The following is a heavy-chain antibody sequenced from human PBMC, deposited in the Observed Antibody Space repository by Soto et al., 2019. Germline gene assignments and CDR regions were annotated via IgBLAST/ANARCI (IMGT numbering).Heavy chain of an antibody. CDR2: ISAYNGNT. J-gene: IGHJ4*02. D-gene: IGHD6-19*01. CDR3: AKSGALIAVAPYPYDY. CDR1: GYTFTSYG. V-gene: IGHV1-18*01. Sequence: ASVKVSCKASGYTFTSYGISWVRQAPGQGLEWMGWISAYNGNTNYAQKLQGRVTMTTDTSTSTAYMELRSLRSDDTAVYYCAKSGALIAVAPYPYDYWGQGTLVTVSS.